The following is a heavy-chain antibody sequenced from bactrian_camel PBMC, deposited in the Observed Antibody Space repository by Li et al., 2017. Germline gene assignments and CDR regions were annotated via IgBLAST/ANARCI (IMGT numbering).Heavy chain of an antibody. D-gene: IGHD5*01. CDR3: ATDPVGTWDLGRYGY. J-gene: IGHJ6*01. CDR1: GFAFSIND. Sequence: VQLVEFGGGLVQPGGSLRLSCAASGFAFSINDMSWVRQGPGKGPEWVSAIKGDGSKTYYADSVKGRFTVSRDNAKNTLYLQMNSLKTEDTAVYYCATDPVGTWDLGRYGYWGQGTQVTVS. CDR2: IKGDGSKT. V-gene: IGHV3S31*01.